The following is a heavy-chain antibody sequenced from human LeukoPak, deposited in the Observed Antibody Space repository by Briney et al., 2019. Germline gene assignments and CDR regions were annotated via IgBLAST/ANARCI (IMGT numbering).Heavy chain of an antibody. V-gene: IGHV4-34*01. CDR1: GFTFSNYT. CDR3: ARHRSYYGSGSYFFSSYGGYYFDY. Sequence: GSLRLSCAASGFTFSNYTMNWVRQPPGKGLEWIGEINHSGSTNYNPSLKSRVTISVDTSKNQFSLKLSSVTAADTAVYYCARHRSYYGSGSYFFSSYGGYYFDYWGQGTLVTVSS. D-gene: IGHD3-10*01. J-gene: IGHJ4*02. CDR2: INHSGST.